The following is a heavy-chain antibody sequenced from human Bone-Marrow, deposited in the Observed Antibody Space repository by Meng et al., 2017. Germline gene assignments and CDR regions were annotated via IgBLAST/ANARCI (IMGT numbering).Heavy chain of an antibody. CDR1: GGSFSSGGYS. CDR3: ARDLPYASGAGGFDP. V-gene: IGHV4-30-2*01. Sequence: QLQLQESGSGLVKPSQTLSLTCAVSGGSFSSGGYSWSWIRQPPGKGLEWIGYIYHSGTTYYNPSLKSRVTISVGRSKNQFSLKLTSVTAADTAVYYCARDLPYASGAGGFDPRGQGTLVTVSS. D-gene: IGHD3-10*01. J-gene: IGHJ5*02. CDR2: IYHSGTT.